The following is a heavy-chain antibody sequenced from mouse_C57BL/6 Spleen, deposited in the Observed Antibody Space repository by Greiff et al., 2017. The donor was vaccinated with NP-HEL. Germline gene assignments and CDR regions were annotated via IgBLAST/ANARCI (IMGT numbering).Heavy chain of an antibody. J-gene: IGHJ3*01. V-gene: IGHV1-26*01. D-gene: IGHD4-1*01. CDR3: ARKGWDGFAY. CDR2: INPNNGGT. CDR1: GYTFTDYY. Sequence: EVQLQQSGPELVKPGASVKISCKASGYTFTDYYMNWVKQSHGKSLSWIGDINPNNGGTSYNQKFKGKATLTVDKSSSTAYMELRSLTSEDSAVYYCARKGWDGFAYWGQGTLVTVSA.